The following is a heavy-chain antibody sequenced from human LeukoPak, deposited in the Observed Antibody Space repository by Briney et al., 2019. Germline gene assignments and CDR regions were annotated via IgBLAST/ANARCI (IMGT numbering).Heavy chain of an antibody. Sequence: SVTVSXTXXGYTFXSYYMHWVRQAPGQGLEWMGIINPSGGSTSYAQKFQGRVTMTRDTSTSTVYMELSSLRSEDTAVYYCARGARLNDYWGQGTLVTVSS. D-gene: IGHD6-6*01. CDR2: INPSGGST. CDR3: ARGARLNDY. J-gene: IGHJ4*02. V-gene: IGHV1-46*01. CDR1: GYTFXSYY.